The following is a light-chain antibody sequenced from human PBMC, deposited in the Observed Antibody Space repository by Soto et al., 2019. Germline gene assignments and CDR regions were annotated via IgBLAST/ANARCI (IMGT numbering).Light chain of an antibody. CDR2: DAS. Sequence: EIVLTQSPVTLSLSPGERATLSCRASQSVSSYLAWYQQKPGQPPRLRIYDASNRATGLPARFSGSGSGTDFTLTISRLEPVDFSVYYSQQRTNWPPTSSFGPGTKVDFK. CDR3: QQRTNWPPTSS. CDR1: QSVSSY. V-gene: IGKV3-11*01. J-gene: IGKJ3*01.